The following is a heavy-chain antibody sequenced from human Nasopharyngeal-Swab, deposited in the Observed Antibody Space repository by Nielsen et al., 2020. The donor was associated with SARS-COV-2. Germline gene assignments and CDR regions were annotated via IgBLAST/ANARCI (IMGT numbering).Heavy chain of an antibody. CDR2: ISYDGSNK. V-gene: IGHV3-30*18. Sequence: GESLKISCAASGFTFSSYGMHWVRQAPGKGLEWVAVISYDGSNKYYADSVKGRFTIPRDNSKNTLYLQMNSLRAEDTAVYYCAKDLGWELRPVPYYYYYGMDVWGQGTTVTVSS. D-gene: IGHD1-26*01. J-gene: IGHJ6*02. CDR1: GFTFSSYG. CDR3: AKDLGWELRPVPYYYYYGMDV.